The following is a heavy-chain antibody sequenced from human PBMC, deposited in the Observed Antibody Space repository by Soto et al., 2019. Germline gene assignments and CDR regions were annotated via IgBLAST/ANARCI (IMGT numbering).Heavy chain of an antibody. CDR1: GGTFSSYT. J-gene: IGHJ6*02. CDR2: IIPILGIA. D-gene: IGHD5-12*01. V-gene: IGHV1-69*08. Sequence: QVQLVQSGAEVKKPGSSVKVSCKASGGTFSSYTISWVRQAPGQGLEWMGRIIPILGIANYAQKFQGRVTITADKSTSTAYMELSSLRSEDTAVYYCARDGYNHYYYYGMDVWGQGTTVTVSS. CDR3: ARDGYNHYYYYGMDV.